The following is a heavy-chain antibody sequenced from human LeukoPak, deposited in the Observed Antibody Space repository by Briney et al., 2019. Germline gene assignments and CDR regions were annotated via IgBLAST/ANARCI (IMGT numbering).Heavy chain of an antibody. V-gene: IGHV3-73*01. CDR2: IRSKANSYAT. Sequence: PGGSLRLSCAASGFTFSGSAIHWVRQASGKGLEWVGRIRSKANSYATAYAASLKGRFTVSRDDSKNTAYLQMNSLNTEDTAVYYCTRLTETGTAFDLWGQGTMVSVSS. CDR1: GFTFSGSA. CDR3: TRLTETGTAFDL. J-gene: IGHJ3*01. D-gene: IGHD1-20*01.